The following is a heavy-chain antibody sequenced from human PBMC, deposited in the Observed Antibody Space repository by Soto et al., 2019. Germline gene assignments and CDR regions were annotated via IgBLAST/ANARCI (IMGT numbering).Heavy chain of an antibody. CDR1: GGTLNSYT. CDR2: IIPVFGTT. CDR3: STSNSYGRGDF. J-gene: IGHJ4*02. V-gene: IGHV1-69*01. Sequence: QVQLVQSGAEVKKPGSSVRVSCKASGGTLNSYTISWVRQAPGQGLEWMGGIIPVFGTTVYAPKFQGRVTITAEQYTGTAYLNVVSLRSEETTIDYRSTSNSYGRGDFWGQGTLVTASS. D-gene: IGHD3-16*01.